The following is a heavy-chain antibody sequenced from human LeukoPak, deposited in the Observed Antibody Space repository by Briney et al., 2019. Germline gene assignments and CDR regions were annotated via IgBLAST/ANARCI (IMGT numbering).Heavy chain of an antibody. CDR1: GFTFSSYA. D-gene: IGHD1-26*01. V-gene: IGHV3-23*01. CDR2: ISGSGRGT. J-gene: IGHJ5*02. CDR3: EKPRGVGANWFDP. Sequence: GGSLRLSWATAGFTFSSYAMSWVRQAAGKGLEWVSAISGSGRGTYYADSVKGRFPISRDNSKNTLYLQMNSLRAEDTAVYYCEKPRGVGANWFDPWGQGTLVTVSS.